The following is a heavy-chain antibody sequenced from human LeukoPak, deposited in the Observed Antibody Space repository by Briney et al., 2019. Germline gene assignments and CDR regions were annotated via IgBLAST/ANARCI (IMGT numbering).Heavy chain of an antibody. J-gene: IGHJ4*02. Sequence: PSETLSLTRTVSGGSVSSGSYYWSWIRQPPGKGLEWIGYIYYSGSTNYNPSLKSRVTISVDTSKNQFSLKLSSVTAADTAVYYCARDRYYDSSGYSGFDYWGQGTLVTVSS. D-gene: IGHD3-22*01. V-gene: IGHV4-61*01. CDR3: ARDRYYDSSGYSGFDY. CDR2: IYYSGST. CDR1: GGSVSSGSYY.